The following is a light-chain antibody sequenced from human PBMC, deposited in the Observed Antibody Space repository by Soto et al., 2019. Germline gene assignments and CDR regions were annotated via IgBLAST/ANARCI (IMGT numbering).Light chain of an antibody. J-gene: IGLJ1*01. CDR3: CSYAGSNTLYV. CDR2: EDT. V-gene: IGLV2-23*02. Sequence: QSVLTQPASVSGSPGQSITISCTGTSSDVGSYNLVSWYQQYPGKAPKLLIYEDTKRPSGISNRFSGSKSGNTASLTISGLQAEDEADYYCCSYAGSNTLYVFGTGTKVTVL. CDR1: SSDVGSYNL.